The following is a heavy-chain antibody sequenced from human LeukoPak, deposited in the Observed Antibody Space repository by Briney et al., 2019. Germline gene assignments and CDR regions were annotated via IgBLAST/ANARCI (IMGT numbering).Heavy chain of an antibody. V-gene: IGHV1-46*01. CDR1: GYTFTSYY. CDR2: INPSGGST. J-gene: IGHJ4*02. CDR3: AREGTYDSSGYYIDY. D-gene: IGHD3-22*01. Sequence: ASVKVSCKASGYTFTSYYMHWVRQAPGQGLEWMGKINPSGGSTQYAQKFQGRFAMTRDTSTSTLYLEVSSLTSEDTAVYYCAREGTYDSSGYYIDYWGQGTLVTLS.